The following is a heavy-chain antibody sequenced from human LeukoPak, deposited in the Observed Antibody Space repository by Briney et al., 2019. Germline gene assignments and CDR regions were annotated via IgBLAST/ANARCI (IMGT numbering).Heavy chain of an antibody. CDR1: GFTFSSYG. CDR3: AKTSDQLLYSKFDF. CDR2: IQYDGSYK. V-gene: IGHV3-30*02. Sequence: AGGSLRLSCAASGFTFSSYGMHWVRQAPGKGLEWVAFIQYDGSYKFYADSAQGRFIISRDNSRNTLFLQMNSLRPEDAAVYYCAKTSDQLLYSKFDFWGHGTLVTVSS. J-gene: IGHJ4*01. D-gene: IGHD2-2*02.